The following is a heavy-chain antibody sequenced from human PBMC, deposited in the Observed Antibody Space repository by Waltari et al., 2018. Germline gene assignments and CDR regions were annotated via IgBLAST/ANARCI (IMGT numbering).Heavy chain of an antibody. CDR3: AKGGYLLRYFDL. V-gene: IGHV3-23*01. CDR2: ISGSGGST. D-gene: IGHD3-22*01. Sequence: EVQLLESGGGLVQPGGSLRLSCAASGFTFSSYAMSWVRQGPGKGVEWVSAISGSGGSTYYADSVKGRFTISRDNSKNTLYLQMNSLRAEDTAVYYCAKGGYLLRYFDLWGRGTLVTVSS. CDR1: GFTFSSYA. J-gene: IGHJ2*01.